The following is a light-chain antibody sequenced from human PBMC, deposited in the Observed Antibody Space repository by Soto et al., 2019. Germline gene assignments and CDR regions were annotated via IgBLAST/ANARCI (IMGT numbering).Light chain of an antibody. CDR2: DAS. CDR3: QQRSNWIT. Sequence: TQSPATLSLSPVEIATLSCRASQSGSNYFAWYQQKPGQAPRLLIYDASNRATGIPARFSGSGSGTDFTLTISSLEPEDFAVYYCQQRSNWITFGKGTRLEIK. J-gene: IGKJ5*01. CDR1: QSGSNY. V-gene: IGKV3-11*01.